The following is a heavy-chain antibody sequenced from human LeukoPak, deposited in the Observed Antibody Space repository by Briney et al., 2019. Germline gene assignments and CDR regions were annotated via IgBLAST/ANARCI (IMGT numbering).Heavy chain of an antibody. V-gene: IGHV3-23*01. J-gene: IGHJ5*02. CDR2: ISGSGTST. D-gene: IGHD6-13*01. CDR1: GFTFSSYA. Sequence: GGSLRLSCAASGFTFSSYAMSWVRQAPGMGLEWVSGISGSGTSTYYADSVKGRFTISRDNPKNTLYLQMDSLRAEDTAVYYCAREARVAAAGTHWFDPWGQGTLVTVSS. CDR3: AREARVAAAGTHWFDP.